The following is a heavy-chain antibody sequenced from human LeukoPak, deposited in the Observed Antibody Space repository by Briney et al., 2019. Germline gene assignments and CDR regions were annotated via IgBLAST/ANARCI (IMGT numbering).Heavy chain of an antibody. V-gene: IGHV3-21*01. Sequence: GGSLRLSCAASGFTFSGYSMNWVRQAQGKGLEWVSSISSSTSYIYCADSVKGRFTISRDNAKNSLYLQMNSLRAEDTAVYYCARAYYYDTSGDDAFDIWGQGTMVTVSS. CDR3: ARAYYYDTSGDDAFDI. J-gene: IGHJ3*02. CDR2: ISSSTSYI. D-gene: IGHD3-22*01. CDR1: GFTFSGYS.